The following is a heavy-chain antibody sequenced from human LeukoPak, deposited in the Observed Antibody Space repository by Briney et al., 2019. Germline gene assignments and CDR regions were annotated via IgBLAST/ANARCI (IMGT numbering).Heavy chain of an antibody. Sequence: SETLSLTCAVYGGSFSGYYWIWIRQPPGKGLEWIGEINHSGSTNYNPSLKSRVTISVDTSKNQFSLKLSSVTAADTAVYYCAREGCSSTSCQYNWFDPWGQGTLVTVSS. D-gene: IGHD2-2*01. CDR2: INHSGST. J-gene: IGHJ5*02. CDR3: AREGCSSTSCQYNWFDP. CDR1: GGSFSGYY. V-gene: IGHV4-34*01.